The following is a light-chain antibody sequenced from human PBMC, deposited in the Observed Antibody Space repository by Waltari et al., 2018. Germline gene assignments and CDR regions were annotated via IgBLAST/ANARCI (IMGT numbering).Light chain of an antibody. J-gene: IGKJ4*01. CDR3: QQSYSTPRLT. CDR1: QSISNY. CDR2: AAS. V-gene: IGKV1-39*01. Sequence: DIQMTQSPSSLSASVGDRVNITCRASQSISNYLNWYQQKPEKAPKLLIYAASSLQSGVPSRFSGSGSGTDFTLTISSLQPEDFATYYCQQSYSTPRLTFGGGTKVEIK.